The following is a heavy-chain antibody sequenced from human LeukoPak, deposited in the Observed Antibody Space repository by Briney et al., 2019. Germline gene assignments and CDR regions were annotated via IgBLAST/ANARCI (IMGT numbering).Heavy chain of an antibody. D-gene: IGHD6-19*01. V-gene: IGHV4-30-2*01. CDR3: ARDSSGWYRAFDI. J-gene: IGHJ3*02. Sequence: SETLSLTCTVSGGSISSGGYYWSWIRQPPGKGLEWIGYIYHSGSTYYNPSLKSRVTISVDRSKDQFSLKLSSVTAADTAVYYCARDSSGWYRAFDIWGQGTMVTVSS. CDR1: GGSISSGGYY. CDR2: IYHSGST.